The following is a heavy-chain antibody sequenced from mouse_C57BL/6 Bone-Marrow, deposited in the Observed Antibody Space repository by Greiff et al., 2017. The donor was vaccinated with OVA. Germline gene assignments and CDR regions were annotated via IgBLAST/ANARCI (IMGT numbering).Heavy chain of an antibody. V-gene: IGHV1-72*01. CDR1: GYTFTSYW. D-gene: IGHD1-1*01. J-gene: IGHJ1*03. CDR3: ARNYYGSSPYWYFDV. CDR2: IDPNSGGT. Sequence: VQLQQPGAELVKPGASVKLSCKASGYTFTSYWMHWVKQRPGRGLEWIGRIDPNSGGTKYNEKFKSKATLTVDNPSSTAYMQLSSLTSADSAVYYCARNYYGSSPYWYFDVWGTGTTVTGSS.